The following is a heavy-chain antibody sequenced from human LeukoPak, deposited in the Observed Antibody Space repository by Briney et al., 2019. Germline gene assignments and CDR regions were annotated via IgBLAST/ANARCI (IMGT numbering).Heavy chain of an antibody. CDR1: GFTFSSYA. CDR2: ISSNGGST. D-gene: IGHD3-9*01. V-gene: IGHV3-64*01. J-gene: IGHJ3*02. Sequence: GGSLRLSCAASGFTFSSYAMHWVRQAPGKGLEYVSAISSNGGSTYYANSVKGRFTISRDNSKNTLYLQMGSLRAEDMAVYYCARDSSGILTALDAFDIWGQGTMVTVSS. CDR3: ARDSSGILTALDAFDI.